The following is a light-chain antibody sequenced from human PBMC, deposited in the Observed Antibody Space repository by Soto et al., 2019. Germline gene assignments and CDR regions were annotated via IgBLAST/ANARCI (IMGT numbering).Light chain of an antibody. V-gene: IGKV3-15*01. J-gene: IGKJ2*01. Sequence: IVMTQSPVTLSVSPWERATLSCRASQSISSNLAWHQQKPGQAPRLLIYSASTRATGVPARFSGSGSGTEFTLTISSLQSEDFAVYYCQQYNTWPPYTFGQGTKVDIK. CDR2: SAS. CDR1: QSISSN. CDR3: QQYNTWPPYT.